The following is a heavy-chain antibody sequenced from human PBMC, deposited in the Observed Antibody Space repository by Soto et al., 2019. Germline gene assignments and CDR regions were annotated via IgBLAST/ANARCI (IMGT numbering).Heavy chain of an antibody. J-gene: IGHJ4*02. CDR2: ISYEGSEK. D-gene: IGHD6-13*01. CDR1: GFTFSNNG. V-gene: IGHV3-30*18. CDR3: VKDKGAAAGFDY. Sequence: QVHLVESGGGVVQPGRSLRLSCAASGFTFSNNGMHWVRQAPGKGLEWMGVISYEGSEKYYAGSVKGRFTISRDNSKNTLYLQMDTLRAEDTARYYCVKDKGAAAGFDYWGQGILVTVSS.